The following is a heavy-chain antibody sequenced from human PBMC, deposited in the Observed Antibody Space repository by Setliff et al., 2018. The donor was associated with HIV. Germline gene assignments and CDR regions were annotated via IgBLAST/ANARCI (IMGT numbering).Heavy chain of an antibody. CDR2: IYTSGST. CDR3: ARHKSQPYYFDY. V-gene: IGHV4-59*08. Sequence: SETLSLTCTVSGGSISSYYWSWIRQPPGKGLEWIGSIYTSGSTNYNPSLKSRLTISLDTKNQFSLKLSSVTAADTAVYYCARHKSQPYYFDYWGQGTLVTVSS. CDR1: GGSISSYY. J-gene: IGHJ4*02.